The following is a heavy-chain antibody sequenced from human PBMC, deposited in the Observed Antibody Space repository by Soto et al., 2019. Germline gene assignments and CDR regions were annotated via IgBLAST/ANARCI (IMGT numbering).Heavy chain of an antibody. CDR1: GFTFSSYG. V-gene: IGHV3-30*03. Sequence: QVQLVESGGGVVQPGRSLRLSCAASGFTFSSYGMHWVRQAPGKGLEWVAVISYDGSNKYYADSVKGRFTISRDNSKNTLYLQMNSLRAEDTAVYYCARYWRPYCSGDSCYFGYWGQGTLVTVSS. D-gene: IGHD2-15*01. J-gene: IGHJ4*02. CDR3: ARYWRPYCSGDSCYFGY. CDR2: ISYDGSNK.